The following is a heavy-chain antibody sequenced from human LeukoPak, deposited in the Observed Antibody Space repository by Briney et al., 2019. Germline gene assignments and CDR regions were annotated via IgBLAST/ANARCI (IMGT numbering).Heavy chain of an antibody. V-gene: IGHV3-23*01. CDR3: AKDRGRSVSGTEFDY. CDR2: LASTGSDT. CDR1: GFTFSSYA. D-gene: IGHD6-19*01. Sequence: GSLRLSCAASGFTFSSYAMTWVRQAPGKGLEWVSTLASTGSDTYYADSVKGRFTISRDTSKNTLYLQMDSLRAEGTAIYYCAKDRGRSVSGTEFDYWGQGTLLTVSS. J-gene: IGHJ4*02.